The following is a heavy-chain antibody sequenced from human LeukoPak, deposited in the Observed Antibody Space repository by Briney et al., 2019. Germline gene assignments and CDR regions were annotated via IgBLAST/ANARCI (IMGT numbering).Heavy chain of an antibody. V-gene: IGHV3-23*01. CDR1: GFTFSSYA. D-gene: IGHD4-11*01. J-gene: IGHJ6*02. CDR3: AKGDDYSKGYYYYYGMDV. Sequence: GGSLRLSCAASGFTFSSYAMSWVRQAPGKGLEWVSAISGSGGSTYYADSVKGRFTISRDNSKNTLYLQMNSLRAEDTAVYYCAKGDDYSKGYYYYYGMDVWGQGTTVTVSS. CDR2: ISGSGGST.